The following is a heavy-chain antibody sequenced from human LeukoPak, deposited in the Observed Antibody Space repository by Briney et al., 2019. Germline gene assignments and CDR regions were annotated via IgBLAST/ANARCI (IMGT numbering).Heavy chain of an antibody. CDR1: GFTFKDYY. V-gene: IGHV3-11*01. J-gene: IGHJ4*02. CDR2: ISSSGSTK. CDR3: ARGSLEDTMVRGVFSDY. D-gene: IGHD3-10*01. Sequence: GGSLRLSCAASGFTFKDYYMSWMRQAPGKGLEWVSYISSSGSTKYYGDSVKGRFTISRDNARNSMYLQINSLRAEDTAVYYCARGSLEDTMVRGVFSDYWGQGTLVTVSS.